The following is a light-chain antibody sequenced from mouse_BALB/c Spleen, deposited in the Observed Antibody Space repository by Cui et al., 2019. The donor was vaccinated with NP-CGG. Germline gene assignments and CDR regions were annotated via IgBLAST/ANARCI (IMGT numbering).Light chain of an antibody. J-gene: IGLJ1*01. Sequence: QAVVTQDSAPPTSPGETVTLTCRSSTGAVTTSNYANWVQEKPDHVFTGPIGGTNNRAPGVPARFSGSLIGDKAALTITGAQTEDEAIYFCALWYSNHWVFGGGTKLTVL. CDR2: GTN. CDR3: ALWYSNHWV. CDR1: TGAVTTSNY. V-gene: IGLV1*01.